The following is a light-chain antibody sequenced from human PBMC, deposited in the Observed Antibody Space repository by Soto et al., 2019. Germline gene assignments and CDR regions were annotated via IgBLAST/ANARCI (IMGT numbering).Light chain of an antibody. Sequence: QSLLSQPPSASGSPVQSVTISCTGTSSDVGAYNYVSWYQQHPGKAPKLMIYEVTQRPSGVHARFSGSKSGNTASLTVSGLQAEDEADYYRASHAGSXTDVVGTGTKVXV. CDR3: ASHAGSXTDV. J-gene: IGLJ1*01. CDR1: SSDVGAYNY. V-gene: IGLV2-8*01. CDR2: EVT.